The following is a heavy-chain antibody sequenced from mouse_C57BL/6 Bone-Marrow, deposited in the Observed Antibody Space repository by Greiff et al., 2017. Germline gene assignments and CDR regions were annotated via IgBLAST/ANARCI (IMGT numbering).Heavy chain of an antibody. J-gene: IGHJ2*01. D-gene: IGHD1-1*01. CDR1: GFNIKDYY. CDR3: TRSLIYYGTNY. V-gene: IGHV14-2*01. Sequence: VQLQQSGAELVKPGASVKLSCTASGFNIKDYYIHWVKQRTEQGLEWIGRIDPEDGETKYAQKFQDKATITADTASNTAYMQLSSLTSEDTAVYYCTRSLIYYGTNYWGQGTTLTVSS. CDR2: IDPEDGET.